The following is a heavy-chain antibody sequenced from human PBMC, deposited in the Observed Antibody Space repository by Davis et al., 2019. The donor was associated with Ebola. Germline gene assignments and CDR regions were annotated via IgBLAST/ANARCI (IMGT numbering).Heavy chain of an antibody. Sequence: GESLKISCEGTGFTFSSYAMSWVRQAPGKGLEWVSGIGGSDGSTYYADSVKGRFTISRDNSKNTMYLEMNSLRVEDTAVYYCAREGPYSSSWYFDYWGQGTLVTVSS. J-gene: IGHJ4*02. CDR1: GFTFSSYA. V-gene: IGHV3-23*01. CDR3: AREGPYSSSWYFDY. CDR2: IGGSDGST. D-gene: IGHD6-13*01.